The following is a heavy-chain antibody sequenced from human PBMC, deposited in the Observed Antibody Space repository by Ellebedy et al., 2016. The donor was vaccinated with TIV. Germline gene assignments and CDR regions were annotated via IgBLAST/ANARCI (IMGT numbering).Heavy chain of an antibody. J-gene: IGHJ6*02. CDR3: AKDLTGLTTVSFGMDV. V-gene: IGHV3-30*18. Sequence: GESLKISCAASGFTFSSYGMHWVRQAPGKGLEWVAVISYDGSNKYYADSVKGRFTISRDNSKNALFLQMNSLRAEDTAMYSCAKDLTGLTTVSFGMDVWGQGTTVTVSS. CDR1: GFTFSSYG. CDR2: ISYDGSNK. D-gene: IGHD4-17*01.